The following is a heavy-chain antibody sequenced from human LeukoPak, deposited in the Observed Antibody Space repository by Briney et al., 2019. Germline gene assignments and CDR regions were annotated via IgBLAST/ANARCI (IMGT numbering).Heavy chain of an antibody. D-gene: IGHD3-10*01. V-gene: IGHV6-1*01. J-gene: IGHJ4*02. CDR2: TYYRSKWYN. CDR3: AREYYGSGSYYNGARYFDY. CDR1: GDSVSSNSAA. Sequence: SQTLSLTCAISGDSVSSNSAAWNWIRQSPSRGLEWLGRTYYRSKWYNDYAVSVKSRITINPDTSKNQFPLQLNSVTPEDTAVYYCAREYYGSGSYYNGARYFDYWGQGTLVTVSS.